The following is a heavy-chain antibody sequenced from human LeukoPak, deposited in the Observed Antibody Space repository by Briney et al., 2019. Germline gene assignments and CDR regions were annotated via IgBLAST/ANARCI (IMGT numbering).Heavy chain of an antibody. Sequence: GGSLRLSCAASRFTFSSDWMHWVRQAPGKGLVWVSRINSDGSSTSYADSVKGRFTISRDNAKNTLYLQMNSLRAEDTAVYYCARVLDGVGATRSFDYWGQGTLVTVSS. J-gene: IGHJ4*02. V-gene: IGHV3-74*01. CDR2: INSDGSST. CDR1: RFTFSSDW. D-gene: IGHD1-26*01. CDR3: ARVLDGVGATRSFDY.